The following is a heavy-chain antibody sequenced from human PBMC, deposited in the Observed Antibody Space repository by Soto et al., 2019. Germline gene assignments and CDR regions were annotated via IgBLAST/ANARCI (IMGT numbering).Heavy chain of an antibody. V-gene: IGHV3-23*01. CDR1: GFTFSSYA. J-gene: IGHJ4*02. CDR3: AKGAYSSSSGYYFDY. CDR2: ISGSGGST. D-gene: IGHD6-6*01. Sequence: PGGSLRLSCAASGFTFSSYAMSWVRQAPGKGLEWVSAISGSGGSTYFADSVKGRFTISRDNSKNTLYLQMNSLRAEDTAVYYCAKGAYSSSSGYYFDYWGQGTLVTVSS.